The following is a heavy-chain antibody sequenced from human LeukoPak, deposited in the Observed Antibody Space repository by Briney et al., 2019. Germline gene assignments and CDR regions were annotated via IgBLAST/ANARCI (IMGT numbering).Heavy chain of an antibody. Sequence: GRSLRLSCAASGFTFSSYAMHWVRQAPGKGLEWVAVISYDGSNKYYADPVKGRFTISRDNSKNTLYLQMNSLRAEDTAVYYCAREDYGGNSGRSAFDIWGQGTMVTVSS. CDR3: AREDYGGNSGRSAFDI. V-gene: IGHV3-30-3*01. D-gene: IGHD4-23*01. CDR1: GFTFSSYA. CDR2: ISYDGSNK. J-gene: IGHJ3*02.